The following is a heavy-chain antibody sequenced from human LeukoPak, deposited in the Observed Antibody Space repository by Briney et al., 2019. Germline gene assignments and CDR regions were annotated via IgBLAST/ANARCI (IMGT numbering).Heavy chain of an antibody. CDR3: AKDQFFAGTGTTGFDY. Sequence: GGSLRLSCAASGFIFSNYAMHWVRQAPGKGLEWVAVISYDGSNKYYADSVKGRFTISRDNSKNTLSLQMNSLRAEDRAIYYCAKDQFFAGTGTTGFDYWGQGTLVTVSS. CDR1: GFIFSNYA. D-gene: IGHD1-1*01. CDR2: ISYDGSNK. J-gene: IGHJ4*02. V-gene: IGHV3-30*04.